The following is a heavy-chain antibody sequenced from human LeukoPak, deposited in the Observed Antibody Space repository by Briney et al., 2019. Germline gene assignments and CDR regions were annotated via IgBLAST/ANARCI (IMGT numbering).Heavy chain of an antibody. J-gene: IGHJ3*02. CDR3: ASPLGYCSSTSCPRAFDI. CDR2: IIPFVGTA. V-gene: IGHV1-69*01. Sequence: GASVMVSCKASGGTFSSYAISWVRQAAGQGVEWMGGIIPFVGTANYSQKFQGRVTITADESTSTAYMEPSSMRSEDTAVYYCASPLGYCSSTSCPRAFDIWGQGTMVTVSS. CDR1: GGTFSSYA. D-gene: IGHD2-2*01.